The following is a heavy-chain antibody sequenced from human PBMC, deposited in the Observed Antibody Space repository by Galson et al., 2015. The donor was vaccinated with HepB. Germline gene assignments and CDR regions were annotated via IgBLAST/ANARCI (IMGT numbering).Heavy chain of an antibody. CDR2: IYYSGST. CDR3: ARGAGAVPASMGLYYYYMDV. J-gene: IGHJ6*03. V-gene: IGHV4-59*01. CDR1: GDSISRYY. D-gene: IGHD2-2*01. Sequence: TLSLTCTVSGDSISRYYWSWIRQPPGKGLECIGYIYYSGSTNHNPSLKSRVTLSVDTSKNQLSLKLSSVTAADTAVYYCARGAGAVPASMGLYYYYMDVWGKGTTVTVSS.